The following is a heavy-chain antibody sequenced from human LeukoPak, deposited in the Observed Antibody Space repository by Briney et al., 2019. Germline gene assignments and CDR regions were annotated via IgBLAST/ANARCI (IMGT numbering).Heavy chain of an antibody. Sequence: PGGSLRLSCAASGFWFSSHPINWVRLAPGKGLEWVSHISSNGNTEYYLDSVRLRFTMSRDNAKNLLFLQLDSLRAEDTAVYYCARDTLNGPFVTSLDYWGQGALVTVSS. J-gene: IGHJ4*02. CDR2: ISSNGNTE. CDR1: GFWFSSHP. CDR3: ARDTLNGPFVTSLDY. V-gene: IGHV3-48*03. D-gene: IGHD3-9*01.